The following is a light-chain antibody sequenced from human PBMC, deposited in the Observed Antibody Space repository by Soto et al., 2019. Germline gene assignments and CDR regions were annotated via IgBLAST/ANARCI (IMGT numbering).Light chain of an antibody. CDR2: AAS. CDR1: QSVTSNY. J-gene: IGKJ1*01. V-gene: IGKV3-20*01. Sequence: EVVLTQSPGTVSLSPGERATLSCRASQSVTSNYLAWYQQKPGQAPRLLIYAASSRATGIPDRFSGSGSGTDLTLSISRLEPEDFAVYYCQQYNNWPPDRTFGQGTKVEIK. CDR3: QQYNNWPPDRT.